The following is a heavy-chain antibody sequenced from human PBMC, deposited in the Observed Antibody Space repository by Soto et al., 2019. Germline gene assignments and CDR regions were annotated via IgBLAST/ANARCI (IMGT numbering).Heavy chain of an antibody. Sequence: SETLSLTCAVYGGSFSGYYWSWIRQPPGKGLEWIGEINHSGSTNYNPSLKSRVTISVDTSKNQFSLKLSSVTAADTAVYCCARLPDIKRPGWPYRGGYYYYGMDVWGQGTTVTVSS. CDR1: GGSFSGYY. D-gene: IGHD2-15*01. V-gene: IGHV4-34*01. CDR2: INHSGST. J-gene: IGHJ6*02. CDR3: ARLPDIKRPGWPYRGGYYYYGMDV.